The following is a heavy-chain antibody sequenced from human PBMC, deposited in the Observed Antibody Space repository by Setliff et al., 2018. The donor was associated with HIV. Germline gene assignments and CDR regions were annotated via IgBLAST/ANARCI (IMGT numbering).Heavy chain of an antibody. CDR2: INQSGIT. V-gene: IGHV4-34*01. J-gene: IGHJ3*02. CDR3: ARGQTTTTLSTLRGRAFDI. Sequence: SETLSLTCAVYGGSFSGYYWTWIRQCPGKGLEWIGEINQSGITNYNPSLKSRLTISVDTSKNQFSLRLTSVTAADTAIYFCARGQTTTTLSTLRGRAFDIWGQGTMVTV. CDR1: GGSFSGYY. D-gene: IGHD4-4*01.